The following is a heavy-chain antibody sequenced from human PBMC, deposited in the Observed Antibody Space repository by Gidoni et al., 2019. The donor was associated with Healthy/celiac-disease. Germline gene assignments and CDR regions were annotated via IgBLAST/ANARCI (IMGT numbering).Heavy chain of an antibody. D-gene: IGHD2-15*01. CDR2: INHSGST. CDR1: GGSFSGYY. J-gene: IGHJ4*02. Sequence: QVQLQQWGAGLLKPSETLSLTCAVSGGSFSGYYWSWIRQPPGKGLEWIGEINHSGSTHYNPSLKSRVTISVDTSKNQFSLKLSSVTAADTAVYYCARGAVVASYFDYWGQGTLVTVSS. CDR3: ARGAVVASYFDY. V-gene: IGHV4-34*01.